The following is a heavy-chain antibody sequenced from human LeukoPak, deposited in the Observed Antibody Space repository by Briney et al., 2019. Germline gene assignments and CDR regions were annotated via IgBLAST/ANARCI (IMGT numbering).Heavy chain of an antibody. CDR3: ARVGSGLYSFDY. V-gene: IGHV4-59*01. CDR2: VYYSGST. CDR1: GGSISSYY. Sequence: SGTLSLTCTVSGGSISSYYWSWIRQPPGKGLEWIGYVYYSGSTNYNPSLKSRVTISVDTSKNQFSLKLSSVTAADTAVYYCARVGSGLYSFDYWGQGTLVTVSS. J-gene: IGHJ4*02. D-gene: IGHD6-19*01.